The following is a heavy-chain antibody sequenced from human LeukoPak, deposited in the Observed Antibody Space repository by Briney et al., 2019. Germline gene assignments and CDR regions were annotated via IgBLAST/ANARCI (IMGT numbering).Heavy chain of an antibody. D-gene: IGHD2-2*01. V-gene: IGHV1-2*02. CDR3: ARGGYCSSTSCHPIFDY. J-gene: IGHJ4*02. Sequence: ASVKVSCKASGYTFTGYYMHWVRQAPGQGLEWMGWVNPNSGGTNYAQKFQGRVTMTRDTSISTAYMELSRLRSDDTAVYYCARGGYCSSTSCHPIFDYWGQGTLVTVSS. CDR1: GYTFTGYY. CDR2: VNPNSGGT.